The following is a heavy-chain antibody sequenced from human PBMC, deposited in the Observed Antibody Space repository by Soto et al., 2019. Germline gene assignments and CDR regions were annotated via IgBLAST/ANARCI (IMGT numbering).Heavy chain of an antibody. CDR2: ISGRGDFT. J-gene: IGHJ4*02. Sequence: EVQLLDSGGGLVQPGGSLRLSCAASGFTFSSNAMSWVRQAPGKGLEWVSVISGRGDFTFYADSVKGRFTISRDNSKTTLYLQMKTLRAEDTAVYYCATTQNDILDYLGQGTLVTVSS. CDR1: GFTFSSNA. D-gene: IGHD3-9*01. CDR3: ATTQNDILDY. V-gene: IGHV3-23*01.